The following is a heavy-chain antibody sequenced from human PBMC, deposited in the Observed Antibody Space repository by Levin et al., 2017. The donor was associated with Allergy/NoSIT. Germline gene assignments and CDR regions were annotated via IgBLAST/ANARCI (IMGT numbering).Heavy chain of an antibody. J-gene: IGHJ4*02. CDR3: ATVEGLFCSGVSCSYSFHY. CDR2: IYFSGST. CDR1: GGSITITSYY. Sequence: SETLSLICSVSGGSITITSYYWGWIRQPPGKGLEWIGNIYFSGSTYYSPSLKSRVTISVDTSKNQFSLKLSSVTAADTAVYYCATVEGLFCSGVSCSYSFHYWGQGALVTVSS. D-gene: IGHD3-9*01. V-gene: IGHV4-39*07.